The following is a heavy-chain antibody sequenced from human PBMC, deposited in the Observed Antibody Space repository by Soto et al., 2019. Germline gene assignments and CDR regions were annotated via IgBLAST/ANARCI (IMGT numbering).Heavy chain of an antibody. CDR2: INNKGENT. D-gene: IGHD2-15*01. CDR3: AKVARTLYCSGDSCSKGDI. J-gene: IGHJ6*04. V-gene: IGHV3-23*01. Sequence: EVQLLESGGGLVQRGGSLRLSCAASGFTFSTYGMSWVRQAPGKGLEWVSTINNKGENTDYADSVKGRFTISRDNSKNTLYLQVNSLRAEDTAVYYCAKVARTLYCSGDSCSKGDIWGKGTTVTVSS. CDR1: GFTFSTYG.